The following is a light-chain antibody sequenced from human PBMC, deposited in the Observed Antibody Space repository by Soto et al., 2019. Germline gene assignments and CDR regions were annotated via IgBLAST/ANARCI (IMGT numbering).Light chain of an antibody. CDR3: QQSYTMPYT. J-gene: IGKJ2*01. CDR2: AAS. CDR1: ESISTF. Sequence: DIQMTQSPSSLSASVGDRLTITCRASESISTFLNWYQNKPGAAPKLVIYAASTLQSGVPSRFSGSGSGTEFTHTISSVQPEDFAAYYCQQSYTMPYTFGQGTKVEIE. V-gene: IGKV1-39*01.